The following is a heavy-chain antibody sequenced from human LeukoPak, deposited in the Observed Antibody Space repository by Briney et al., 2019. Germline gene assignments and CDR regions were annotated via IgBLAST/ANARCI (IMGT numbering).Heavy chain of an antibody. V-gene: IGHV5-51*01. Sequence: GESLKISCKGSGYTFTNHWIGWVRQMPGKGLEWMGIIYPSDSDTRYSPSFQGQVTISADKSISTAYLQWSSLKASGTAMYYCARQGRQRLVVVGETYFDYWGQGTLVTVSS. J-gene: IGHJ4*02. D-gene: IGHD6-19*01. CDR1: GYTFTNHW. CDR2: IYPSDSDT. CDR3: ARQGRQRLVVVGETYFDY.